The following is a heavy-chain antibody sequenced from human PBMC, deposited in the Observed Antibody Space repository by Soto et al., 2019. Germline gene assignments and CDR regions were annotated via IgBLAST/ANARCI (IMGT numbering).Heavy chain of an antibody. J-gene: IGHJ4*02. CDR1: GYRFTIYW. CDR2: IYPGDSDT. D-gene: IGHD3-3*02. V-gene: IGHV5-51*01. Sequence: PGESLRVSRKGSGYRFTIYWSGWVRQMPGKGLEWMGIIYPGDSDTRYSPSFQGQVTISADKSISTAYLQWSSLKASDTAMYYCASPGNRSMTRPFDYCGQGTRVTVSS. CDR3: ASPGNRSMTRPFDY.